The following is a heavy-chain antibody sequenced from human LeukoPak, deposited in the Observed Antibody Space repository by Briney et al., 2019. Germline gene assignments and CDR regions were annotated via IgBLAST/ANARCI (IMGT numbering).Heavy chain of an antibody. Sequence: SETLSLTCTVSGGSISSSSYYWGWIRQPPGKGLEWIGSIYYSGSTYYNPSLKSRVTISVVTSKNQFSLKLSSVTAADTAVYYCARQRLYCSGGSCYQEFDYWGQGTLVTVSS. CDR3: ARQRLYCSGGSCYQEFDY. V-gene: IGHV4-39*01. D-gene: IGHD2-15*01. J-gene: IGHJ4*02. CDR2: IYYSGST. CDR1: GGSISSSSYY.